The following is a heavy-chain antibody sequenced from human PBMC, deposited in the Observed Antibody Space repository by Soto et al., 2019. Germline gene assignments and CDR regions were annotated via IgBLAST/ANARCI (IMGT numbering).Heavy chain of an antibody. CDR1: GFTFSSFA. Sequence: QVQLVESGGGVVQPGRSLRLSCAASGFTFSSFAMHWVRQAPGKGLEWVAVISYDGSNKYYADSVRGRFTISRDNSKNTLYLQMNSLSAEDTAVYYCARAPTVNAYYYYYGMDVWGQGATVTVSS. CDR3: ARAPTVNAYYYYYGMDV. V-gene: IGHV3-30-3*01. D-gene: IGHD4-17*01. J-gene: IGHJ6*02. CDR2: ISYDGSNK.